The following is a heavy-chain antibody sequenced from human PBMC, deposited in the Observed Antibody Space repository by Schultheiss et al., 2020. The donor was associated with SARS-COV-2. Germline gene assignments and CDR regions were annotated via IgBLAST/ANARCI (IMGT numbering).Heavy chain of an antibody. V-gene: IGHV4-34*01. CDR1: GGSFSGYY. Sequence: SETLSLTCAVYGGSFSGYYWSWIRQPPGKGLEWIGEINHSGSTNYNPSLKSRVTISVGTSKNQFSLKLSSVTAADTAVYYCARLENGYIDYWGQGTLVTVSS. CDR3: ARLENGYIDY. CDR2: INHSGST. D-gene: IGHD3-3*01. J-gene: IGHJ4*02.